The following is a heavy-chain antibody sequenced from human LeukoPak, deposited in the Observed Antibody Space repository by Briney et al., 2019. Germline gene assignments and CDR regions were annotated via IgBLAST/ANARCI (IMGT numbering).Heavy chain of an antibody. J-gene: IGHJ3*02. Sequence: GGSLRLSCAASGFTFSSYAMHWVRQAPGKGLEWVAVISYDGSNKYYADSVKGRFTISRDNSKNTLYLQMNSLRAEDTAVYYCARGPYYYDSSGSLGAFDIWGQGTMVTVSS. D-gene: IGHD3-22*01. CDR3: ARGPYYYDSSGSLGAFDI. CDR2: ISYDGSNK. CDR1: GFTFSSYA. V-gene: IGHV3-30-3*01.